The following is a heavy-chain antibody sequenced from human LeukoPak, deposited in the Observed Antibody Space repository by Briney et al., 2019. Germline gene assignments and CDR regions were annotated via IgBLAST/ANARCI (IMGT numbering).Heavy chain of an antibody. D-gene: IGHD2-8*01. CDR1: GFTFSSYS. Sequence: GGSLRLSCAASGFTFSSYSMNWVRQAPGKGLEWVSSISSSSSYIYYADSVKGRFTISRDNAKNSLYLQMNSLRAEDTAVYYCAREDPCTNGVCYTNFDYWGQGTLVTVSS. CDR3: AREDPCTNGVCYTNFDY. CDR2: ISSSSSYI. J-gene: IGHJ4*02. V-gene: IGHV3-21*01.